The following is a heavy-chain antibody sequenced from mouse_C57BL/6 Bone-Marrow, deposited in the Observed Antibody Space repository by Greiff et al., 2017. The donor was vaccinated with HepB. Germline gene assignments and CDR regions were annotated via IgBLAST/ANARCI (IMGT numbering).Heavy chain of an antibody. Sequence: DVMLVESGGGLVKPGGSLKLSCAASGFTFSSYAMSWVRQTPEKRLEWVATISDGGSYTYYPDNVKGRSTISRDNAKNNLYLRMSQLKTEDTAMYYCARAPSTVVAHWYFDVWGTGTTVTVSS. J-gene: IGHJ1*03. D-gene: IGHD1-1*01. CDR2: ISDGGSYT. V-gene: IGHV5-4*03. CDR3: ARAPSTVVAHWYFDV. CDR1: GFTFSSYA.